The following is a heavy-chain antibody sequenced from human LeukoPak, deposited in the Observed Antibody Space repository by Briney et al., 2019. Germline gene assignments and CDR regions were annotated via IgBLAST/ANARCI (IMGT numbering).Heavy chain of an antibody. V-gene: IGHV1-2*02. J-gene: IGHJ4*02. CDR2: INPNSGDT. CDR1: GYTCTGYY. CDR3: ATRDY. Sequence: ASVKVSCKASGYTCTGYYMDWERQPPGQGLEWMGWINPNSGDTNYAQQFQGRVTMTRDTSISTAYLELSRLRSDDTAMYYCATRDYWGQGALVTVSS.